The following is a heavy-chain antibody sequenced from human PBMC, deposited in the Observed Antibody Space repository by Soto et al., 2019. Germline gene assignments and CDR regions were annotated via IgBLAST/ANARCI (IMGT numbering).Heavy chain of an antibody. CDR3: ARHKDFWSGYYKVFGYYYYMDV. D-gene: IGHD3-3*01. CDR1: GYTFTSYD. Sequence: GASVKVSCKASGYTFTSYDINWVRQATGQGLEWMGRMNPNSGNTGYAQKFQGRVTMTRNTSISTAYIELSSLRSEDTAVYYCARHKDFWSGYYKVFGYYYYMDVWGKGTTVTVSS. V-gene: IGHV1-8*01. CDR2: MNPNSGNT. J-gene: IGHJ6*03.